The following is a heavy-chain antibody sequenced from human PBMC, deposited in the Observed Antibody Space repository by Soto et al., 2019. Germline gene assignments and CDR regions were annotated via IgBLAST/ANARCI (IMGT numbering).Heavy chain of an antibody. Sequence: QVQLEESGGGVVQPGRSLRLSCAASGFNFTNYGMHWVRQAPGKGLEWVAVISYDGSNKYYADSVKGRISISRDNSKNARYVQMNGRSAADTAVYYCARDRYSYCGGDCYVEHWGQGTLVTVSS. D-gene: IGHD2-21*02. CDR3: ARDRYSYCGGDCYVEH. J-gene: IGHJ1*01. V-gene: IGHV3-30*19. CDR1: GFNFTNYG. CDR2: ISYDGSNK.